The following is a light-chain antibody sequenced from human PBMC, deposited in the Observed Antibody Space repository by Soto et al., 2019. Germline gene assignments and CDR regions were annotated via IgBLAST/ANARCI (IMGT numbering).Light chain of an antibody. CDR3: QQSYSTPWT. Sequence: IQMTQSPSSLSASVGDRVTITCRASQSISSYLNWYQQKPGKAPKLLIYAASSLQSGVPSRFSGSGSGTDFTLTISSLRHEDFATYYCQQSYSTPWTFGQGTKV. J-gene: IGKJ1*01. CDR1: QSISSY. CDR2: AAS. V-gene: IGKV1-39*01.